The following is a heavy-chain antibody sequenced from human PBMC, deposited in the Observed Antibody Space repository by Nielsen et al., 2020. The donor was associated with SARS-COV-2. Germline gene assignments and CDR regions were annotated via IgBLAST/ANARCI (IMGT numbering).Heavy chain of an antibody. CDR1: GGSFSGYY. Sequence: SETLSLTCAVYGGSFSGYYWTWIRQPPGKGLEWIGDINHGGNTNRNPSLKSRVTISVATSKNQFSLKLSSVTAADTAVYYCARHEPRGGAYYYDSSGYYSYDAFDIWGQGTMVIVSS. V-gene: IGHV4-34*01. D-gene: IGHD3-22*01. CDR2: INHGGNT. CDR3: ARHEPRGGAYYYDSSGYYSYDAFDI. J-gene: IGHJ3*02.